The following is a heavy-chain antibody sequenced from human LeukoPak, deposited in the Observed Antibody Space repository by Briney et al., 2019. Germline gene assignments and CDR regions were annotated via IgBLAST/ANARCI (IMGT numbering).Heavy chain of an antibody. J-gene: IGHJ6*03. CDR1: GFTFSSYA. V-gene: IGHV3-23*01. CDR3: ARSSITMVRGVIKSTTSWYHYYNMDV. CDR2: ISGSGGST. D-gene: IGHD3-10*01. Sequence: GGSLRLSCAASGFTFSSYAMSWVRQAPGKGLEWVSAISGSGGSTYYADSVKGRFTISRDNAKNSLYLQMNSLRAEDTAVYYCARSSITMVRGVIKSTTSWYHYYNMDVWGKGTTVTVSS.